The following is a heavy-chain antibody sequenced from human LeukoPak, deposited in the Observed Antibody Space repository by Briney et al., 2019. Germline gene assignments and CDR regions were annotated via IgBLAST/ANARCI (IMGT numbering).Heavy chain of an antibody. CDR3: ARDLYYDFWSAASSGYFDY. J-gene: IGHJ4*02. CDR1: GYTSTGYY. V-gene: IGHV1-2*02. CDR2: INPNSGGT. Sequence: ASVKVSCKASGYTSTGYYMHWVRQAPGQGLEWMGWINPNSGGTNYAQKFQGRVTMTRDTSISTAYMELSRLRSDDTAVYYCARDLYYDFWSAASSGYFDYWGQGTLVTVSS. D-gene: IGHD3-3*01.